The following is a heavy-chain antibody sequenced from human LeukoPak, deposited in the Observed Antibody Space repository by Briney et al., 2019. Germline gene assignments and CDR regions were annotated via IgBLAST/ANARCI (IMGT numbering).Heavy chain of an antibody. CDR2: ISSSSSTI. V-gene: IGHV3-48*04. J-gene: IGHJ3*02. Sequence: PGGSLRLSCAASGFTFSSYSMNWVRQAPGKGLEWVSYISSSSSTIYYADSVKGRFTISRDNAKNSLYLQMNSLRAEETAVYYCARTPILYDSGSSLSPAFDIWGQGTMVTVSS. D-gene: IGHD3-10*01. CDR1: GFTFSSYS. CDR3: ARTPILYDSGSSLSPAFDI.